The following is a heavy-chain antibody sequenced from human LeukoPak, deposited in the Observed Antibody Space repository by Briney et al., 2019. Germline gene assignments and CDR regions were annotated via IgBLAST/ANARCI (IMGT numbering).Heavy chain of an antibody. Sequence: PGGSLRLSCAAPGFTFSSYGMHWVRQAPGKGLEWVAVIWYDGSNKYYADSVKGRFTISRDNSKNTLYLQMNSLRAEDTAVYYCARDSSRDLYYFDYWGQGTLVTVSS. D-gene: IGHD6-13*01. CDR1: GFTFSSYG. CDR3: ARDSSRDLYYFDY. CDR2: IWYDGSNK. J-gene: IGHJ4*02. V-gene: IGHV3-33*01.